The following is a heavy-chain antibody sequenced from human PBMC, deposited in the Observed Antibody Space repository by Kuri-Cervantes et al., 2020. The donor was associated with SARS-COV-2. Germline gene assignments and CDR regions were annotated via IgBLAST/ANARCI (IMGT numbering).Heavy chain of an antibody. CDR1: GLTFSSYA. Sequence: GESLKISCAASGLTFSSYAMHWVRQAPGKGLEWVAVISYDGSNKYHADSVKGRFTISRDNSKNTLYLQMNSLRAEDTAVYYCARSIIDYWGQGTLVTVSS. V-gene: IGHV3-30-3*01. D-gene: IGHD3-9*01. J-gene: IGHJ4*02. CDR3: ARSIIDY. CDR2: ISYDGSNK.